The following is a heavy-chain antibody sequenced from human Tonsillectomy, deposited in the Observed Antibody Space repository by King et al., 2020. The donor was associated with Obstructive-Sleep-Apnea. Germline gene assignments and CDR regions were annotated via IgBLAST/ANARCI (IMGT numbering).Heavy chain of an antibody. D-gene: IGHD6-19*01. CDR2: IDWDDDK. J-gene: IGHJ6*02. V-gene: IGHV2-70*15. CDR1: GFSLSTSGMC. Sequence: QFTLKESGPALVKPTQTLTLTCTFSGFSLSTSGMCVSWIRQPPGKALDWLARIDWDDDKYYSTSLKTRLTISKDTSKNQVVLTMTNMDPVDTATYYCARIRGSIAVAGNGGMDVWGQGTTVTVSS. CDR3: ARIRGSIAVAGNGGMDV.